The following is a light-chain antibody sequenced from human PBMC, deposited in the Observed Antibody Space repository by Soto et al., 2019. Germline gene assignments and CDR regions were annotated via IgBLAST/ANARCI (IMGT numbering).Light chain of an antibody. CDR3: ISYTTSTTRV. Sequence: QSALTQPASVSGSPGQSITISCAGTSSDVGVYDFVSWYQQHPGKAPKLLIYDVNNRPAGISNRFSGSKSGNTASLTISGLQAEDEADYYCISYTTSTTRVFVGGTKLTVL. J-gene: IGLJ2*01. V-gene: IGLV2-14*03. CDR1: SSDVGVYDF. CDR2: DVN.